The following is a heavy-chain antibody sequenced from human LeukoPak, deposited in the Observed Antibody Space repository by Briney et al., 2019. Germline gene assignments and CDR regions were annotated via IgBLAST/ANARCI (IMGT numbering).Heavy chain of an antibody. CDR1: GGTFSSYA. CDR3: PRGKLWDEFWFDY. Sequence: ASVKVSCKASGGTFSSYAISWVRQAPGQGLEWMGGIIPIFGTANYAQKFQGRVTITTDESTSTAYMELSSMRSEDTGLYYCPRGKLWDEFWFDYWGQGTLRTVSS. J-gene: IGHJ4*02. D-gene: IGHD3/OR15-3a*01. CDR2: IIPIFGTA. V-gene: IGHV1-69*05.